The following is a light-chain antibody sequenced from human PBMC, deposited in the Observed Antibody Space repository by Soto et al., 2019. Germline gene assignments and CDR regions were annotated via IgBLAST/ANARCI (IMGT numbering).Light chain of an antibody. CDR3: QQYNNTPLT. J-gene: IGKJ4*01. CDR1: QSVFYSSNNKDY. CDR2: WAS. V-gene: IGKV4-1*01. Sequence: DIVMTQSPDSLAVSLGERATINCKSSQSVFYSSNNKDYLAWYQQRPGQSPKLLIYWASTRESGVPDRFSGSGSGTDFTLTINSLQPEDVAVYYCQQYNNTPLTFGGGTKVEI.